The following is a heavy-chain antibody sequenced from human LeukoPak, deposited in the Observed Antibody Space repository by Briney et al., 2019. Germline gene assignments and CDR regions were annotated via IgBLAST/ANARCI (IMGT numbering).Heavy chain of an antibody. V-gene: IGHV3-74*01. Sequence: PGGSLRLSCAASGFTFSSYFMHWVRQTPGKGLVWVSRINSDGSSTTYADSVKGRFTISRDNAKKKLYLQMNSLRAEDTAVYYCVLLGRAVAATGAYWGQGTLVTVSS. CDR1: GFTFSSYF. D-gene: IGHD2-15*01. CDR2: INSDGSST. J-gene: IGHJ4*02. CDR3: VLLGRAVAATGAY.